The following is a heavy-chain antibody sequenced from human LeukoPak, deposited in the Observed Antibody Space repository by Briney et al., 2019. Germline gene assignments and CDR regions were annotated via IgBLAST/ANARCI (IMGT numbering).Heavy chain of an antibody. CDR1: GFTFSSYS. D-gene: IGHD6-19*01. CDR3: STGVGRGWSLGY. Sequence: GGSLRLSCAASGFTFSSYSMNWVRQAPGKGLEWVSSISSSSSYIYYADSVKGRFTISRDNAKNSLYLQMNSLKTEDTAVYYCSTGVGRGWSLGYWGQGTLVTVSS. CDR2: ISSSSSYI. J-gene: IGHJ4*02. V-gene: IGHV3-21*03.